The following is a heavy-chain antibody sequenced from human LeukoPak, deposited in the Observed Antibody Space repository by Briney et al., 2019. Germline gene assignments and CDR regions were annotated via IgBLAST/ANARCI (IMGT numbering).Heavy chain of an antibody. CDR1: GFNFSGSA. J-gene: IGHJ4*02. D-gene: IGHD6-13*01. Sequence: GGSLRLSCAASGFNFSGSAIHWVRQASGKGLEWVGRIRSKTHSYATTYAASLKGRFTISRDDSKNTTYLQMSSLKTDDTAVYYCTRRSIASTRTDDYWGQGTLVTVSS. V-gene: IGHV3-73*01. CDR3: TRRSIASTRTDDY. CDR2: IRSKTHSYAT.